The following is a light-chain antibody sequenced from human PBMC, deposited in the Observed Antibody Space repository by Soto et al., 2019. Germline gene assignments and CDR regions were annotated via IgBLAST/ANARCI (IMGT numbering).Light chain of an antibody. CDR1: QSFNPDY. CDR2: GAS. CDR3: QQYGSSPFT. J-gene: IGKJ3*01. Sequence: PGERATLPCRASQSFNPDYLGWYQQKPGQAPRLLIYGASSRATGIPDRFSGSGSGTEFTLTVSRLQPEDFAVYYCQQYGSSPFTFGPGTKVDIK. V-gene: IGKV3-20*01.